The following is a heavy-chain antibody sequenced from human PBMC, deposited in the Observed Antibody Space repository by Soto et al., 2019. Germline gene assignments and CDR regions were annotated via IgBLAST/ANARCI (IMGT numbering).Heavy chain of an antibody. J-gene: IGHJ6*04. V-gene: IGHV5-10-1*01. Sequence: GDALKISCELAGYTFTSYLISVGRQMAGKFLEWMVTIDPSESFIYLIPSLEGHVTISVDKSINTAFVQWSSLKASDSAMYYCARSCRRFGQRYYGLEVWGKGTPVTVSS. D-gene: IGHD3-10*01. CDR3: ARSCRRFGQRYYGLEV. CDR1: GYTFTSYL. CDR2: IDPSESFI.